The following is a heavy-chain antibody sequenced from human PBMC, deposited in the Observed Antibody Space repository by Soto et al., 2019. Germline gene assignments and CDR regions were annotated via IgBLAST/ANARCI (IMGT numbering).Heavy chain of an antibody. CDR3: ATRWGGSTKYYYGMDV. J-gene: IGHJ6*02. Sequence: ASETLSLTCTVSGGSISSSSYYWGWIRQPPGKGLEWIGSIYYSGSTYYNPSLKSRVTISVDTSKNQFSLKLSSVTAADTAVYYCATRWGGSTKYYYGMDVWGQGTTVTVSS. CDR1: GGSISSSSYY. V-gene: IGHV4-39*01. CDR2: IYYSGST. D-gene: IGHD3-16*01.